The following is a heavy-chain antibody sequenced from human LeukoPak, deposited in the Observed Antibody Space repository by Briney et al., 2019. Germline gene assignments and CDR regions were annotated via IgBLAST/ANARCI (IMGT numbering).Heavy chain of an antibody. CDR3: ARDPSIGRGYYYYGMDV. V-gene: IGHV1-18*01. CDR2: INPYNGNT. CDR1: GYTLTELS. Sequence: ASVKVSCKVSGYTLTELSMHWVRQAPGQGLQWMGWINPYNGNTKYAENLQGRVTMTADTSTSTAYMELRGLRSEDTAVYYCARDPSIGRGYYYYGMDVWGQGTTVTVSS. D-gene: IGHD1-26*01. J-gene: IGHJ6*02.